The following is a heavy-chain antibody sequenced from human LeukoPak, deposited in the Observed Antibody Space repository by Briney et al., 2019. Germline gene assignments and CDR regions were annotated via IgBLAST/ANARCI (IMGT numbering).Heavy chain of an antibody. J-gene: IGHJ4*02. CDR1: GYTFTGYY. CDR3: AIEYSSSSTFGY. D-gene: IGHD6-6*01. CDR2: INPNSGGT. V-gene: IGHV1-2*02. Sequence: ASVKVSCKASGYTFTGYYMHWVRQAPGQGLEWMGWINPNSGGTNYAQKFQGRVTMTRDTSISTAYMELSRLRSDDTAVYYCAIEYSSSSTFGYWGQGTLVTVSS.